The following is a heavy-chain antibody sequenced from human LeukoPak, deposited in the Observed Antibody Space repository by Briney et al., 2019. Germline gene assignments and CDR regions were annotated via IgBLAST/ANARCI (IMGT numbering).Heavy chain of an antibody. J-gene: IGHJ3*02. CDR3: ARGAAAGTGDDAFDI. CDR2: ISYGGSNK. CDR1: GFTFSSYA. D-gene: IGHD6-13*01. V-gene: IGHV3-30-3*01. Sequence: GGSLRLSCAASGFTFSSYAMHWVRQAPGKGLEWVAVISYGGSNKYYADSVKGRFTISRDNSKNTLYLQMNSLRAEDTAVYYCARGAAAGTGDDAFDIWGQGTMVTVSS.